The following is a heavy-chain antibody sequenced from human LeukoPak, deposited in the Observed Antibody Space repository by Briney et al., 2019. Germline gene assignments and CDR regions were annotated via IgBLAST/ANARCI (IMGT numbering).Heavy chain of an antibody. V-gene: IGHV3-23*01. CDR2: ISGSGGTT. D-gene: IGHD4-17*01. CDR1: GLTFSSYA. CDR3: VSGDYGNY. J-gene: IGHJ4*02. Sequence: PGGSLRLSCAASGLTFSSYAMSWVRQAPGKGLEWVSTISGSGGTTYSADSVMGRFTISRDNAKNTLFLQMNSLRVEDTALYYCVSGDYGNYWGQGTLVTVSS.